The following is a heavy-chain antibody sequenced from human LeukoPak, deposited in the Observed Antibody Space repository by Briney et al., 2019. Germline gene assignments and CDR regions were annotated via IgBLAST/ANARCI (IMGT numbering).Heavy chain of an antibody. Sequence: GGSLRLSCAASGFTFSSYAMIWVRQAPGKGLEWVSGISGSGGSTYYADSVKGRFTISRDNSENTLYLQMSSLRAEDTAVYYCAKMEGFYYGSGSYSLDYWGQGTLVTVSS. D-gene: IGHD3-10*01. V-gene: IGHV3-23*01. CDR1: GFTFSSYA. CDR2: ISGSGGST. J-gene: IGHJ4*02. CDR3: AKMEGFYYGSGSYSLDY.